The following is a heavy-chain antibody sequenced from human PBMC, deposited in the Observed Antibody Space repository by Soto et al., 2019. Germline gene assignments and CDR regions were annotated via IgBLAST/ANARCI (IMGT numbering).Heavy chain of an antibody. V-gene: IGHV4-39*01. CDR3: ARHVTDIVVVPASYYYYYMDV. Sequence: SETLSLTCTVSGGSISSSSYYWGWIRQPPGKGLERIGSIYNSGSTYYNPSLKSRVTISVDTSKNQFSLKLSSVTAADTAVYYCARHVTDIVVVPASYYYYYMDVWGKGTTVTVSS. J-gene: IGHJ6*03. D-gene: IGHD2-2*01. CDR1: GGSISSSSYY. CDR2: IYNSGST.